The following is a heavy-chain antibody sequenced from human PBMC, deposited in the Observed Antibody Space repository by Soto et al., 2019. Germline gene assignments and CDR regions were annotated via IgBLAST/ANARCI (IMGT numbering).Heavy chain of an antibody. V-gene: IGHV4-30-4*01. Sequence: QVGLQETGPGLVKPSQTLSLTCAVSGDSISGSDFYWDWIRQSPGKGLEWIGYIHYSGTTYYNPSLKSRVTFSVDASKNQFSLSLTSVTGADAAVYYCAREGGTGTGCLEVWGRGTMVIVSS. CDR3: AREGGTGTGCLEV. D-gene: IGHD1-1*01. J-gene: IGHJ3*01. CDR2: IHYSGTT. CDR1: GDSISGSDFY.